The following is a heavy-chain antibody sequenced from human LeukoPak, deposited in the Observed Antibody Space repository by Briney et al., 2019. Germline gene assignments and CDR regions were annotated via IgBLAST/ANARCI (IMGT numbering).Heavy chain of an antibody. V-gene: IGHV3-33*01. CDR1: GFTFSSYG. J-gene: IGHJ4*02. CDR2: IWYDGTNK. CDR3: ARAAYDNSGYLTL. Sequence: PGGSLRLSCVASGFTFSSYGTHWVRQAPGKGLEWVAVIWYDGTNKYYADSVKGRFTISRDSSKNTLYLQMNSLRAEDTAVYYCARAAYDNSGYLTLWGQGTLVTVSS. D-gene: IGHD3-22*01.